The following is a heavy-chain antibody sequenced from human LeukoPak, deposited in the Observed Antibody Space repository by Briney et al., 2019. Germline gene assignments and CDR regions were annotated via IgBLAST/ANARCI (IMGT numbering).Heavy chain of an antibody. CDR2: ISSSGSTI. CDR1: GFTFSSYE. V-gene: IGHV3-48*03. D-gene: IGHD2-15*01. CDR3: ARVGGDV. J-gene: IGHJ6*02. Sequence: PRGSLRLSCAASGFTFSSYELNWVRQPPGKGLERVSYISSSGSTIYYPDSVKGRFTISRDNAKNSLYLQMNSLRAEDTAVYYCARVGGDVWGQGTTVTVSS.